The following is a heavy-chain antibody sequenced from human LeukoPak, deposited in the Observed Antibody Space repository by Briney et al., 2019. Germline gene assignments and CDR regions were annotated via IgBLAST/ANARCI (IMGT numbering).Heavy chain of an antibody. J-gene: IGHJ4*02. CDR1: GFTFSSYW. Sequence: GGSLRLSCAASGFTFSSYWMYWVRQAPGKGLVWVSRINSDGSSTSYADSVKGRFTISRDNAKNTLYLQMNSLRAEDTAVYYCARRGYSYGYFDYWGQGTLVTVSS. CDR2: INSDGSST. D-gene: IGHD5-18*01. CDR3: ARRGYSYGYFDY. V-gene: IGHV3-74*01.